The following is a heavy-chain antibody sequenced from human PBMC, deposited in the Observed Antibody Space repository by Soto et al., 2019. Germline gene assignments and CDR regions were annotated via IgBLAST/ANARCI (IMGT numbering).Heavy chain of an antibody. CDR3: ARDLSLWSGYGGNMDV. V-gene: IGHV4-31*03. CDR2: IYYSGST. J-gene: IGHJ6*02. Sequence: QVQLQESGPGLVKPSQTLSLTCTVSGGSISSGGYYWSWIRQHPGKGLEWIGYIYYSGSTYYTPSLKGRVTISVDTSKNQFSLKLSSVTAADTAVYYCARDLSLWSGYGGNMDVWGQGTTVTVSS. D-gene: IGHD3-3*01. CDR1: GGSISSGGYY.